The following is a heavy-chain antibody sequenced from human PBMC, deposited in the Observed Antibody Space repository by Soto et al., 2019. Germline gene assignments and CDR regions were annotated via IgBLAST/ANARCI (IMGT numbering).Heavy chain of an antibody. D-gene: IGHD3-3*02. Sequence: QVQLVESGGGVVQPGRSLRLSCVGSGFNFNSYGMHWVRHAPGKGLEWVALVSYDGSNQYYADSVKGRFTTTRDNSKNTVYIQMSSLGPEDTALYYWAKDTSAVLAEVSLVDHWGQGTLVTVAS. J-gene: IGHJ4*02. CDR3: AKDTSAVLAEVSLVDH. CDR2: VSYDGSNQ. V-gene: IGHV3-30*18. CDR1: GFNFNSYG.